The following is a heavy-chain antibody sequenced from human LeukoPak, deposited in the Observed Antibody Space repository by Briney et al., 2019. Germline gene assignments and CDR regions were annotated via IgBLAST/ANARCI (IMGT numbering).Heavy chain of an antibody. CDR1: GYTFTSYG. Sequence: ASVKVSCKASGYTFTSYGISWVRQAPGQGLAWMGWISAYNGNTNYAQKLQGRVTMTTDTSTSTAYIELRSLRSDDTAVYYCARDSGVIRTRYFDYWGQGTLVTVSS. D-gene: IGHD3-16*02. CDR2: ISAYNGNT. CDR3: ARDSGVIRTRYFDY. V-gene: IGHV1-18*01. J-gene: IGHJ4*02.